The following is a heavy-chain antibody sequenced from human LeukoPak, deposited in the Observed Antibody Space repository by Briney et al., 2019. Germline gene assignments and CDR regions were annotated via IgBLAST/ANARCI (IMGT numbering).Heavy chain of an antibody. CDR3: AGRGVVITRKNWFDP. J-gene: IGHJ5*02. CDR1: GGTFSSYA. D-gene: IGHD3-22*01. Sequence: ASVKVSCKASGGTFSSYAISWVRQAPGQGLEWMGGIIPIFGTANYAQKFQGRVTITADKSTSTAYMELSSLRSEDTAVYYCAGRGVVITRKNWFDPWGQGTLVTVSS. CDR2: IIPIFGTA. V-gene: IGHV1-69*06.